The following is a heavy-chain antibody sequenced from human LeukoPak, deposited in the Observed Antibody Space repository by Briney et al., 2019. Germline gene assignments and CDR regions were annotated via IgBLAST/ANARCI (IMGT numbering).Heavy chain of an antibody. V-gene: IGHV3-11*04. Sequence: GGSLRLSCAASGFTFSDYYMSWIRQAPGKGLEWVSYISSSGSTIYYADSVKGRFTISRDNAKNSLYLQMNSLRAEDTAVYYCASDSTYYDFWSGYYRDYWGQGTLVTVSS. CDR1: GFTFSDYY. CDR3: ASDSTYYDFWSGYYRDY. D-gene: IGHD3-3*01. J-gene: IGHJ4*02. CDR2: ISSSGSTI.